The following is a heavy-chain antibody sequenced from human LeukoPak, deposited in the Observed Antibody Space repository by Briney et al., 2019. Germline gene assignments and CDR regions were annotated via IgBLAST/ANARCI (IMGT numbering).Heavy chain of an antibody. CDR2: INPDSDET. CDR1: GHTFTDYY. V-gene: IGHV1-2*02. J-gene: IGHJ4*02. D-gene: IGHD4-11*01. CDR3: ARDRDYSKTERGFDY. Sequence: ASVTVSCKPSGHTFTDYYIHWVRQAPGQGLEWMGWINPDSDETKSAKKFQGRVTMTGDTSISTAYMELSRVTSDDTAVYYCARDRDYSKTERGFDYWGQGTLVTVSS.